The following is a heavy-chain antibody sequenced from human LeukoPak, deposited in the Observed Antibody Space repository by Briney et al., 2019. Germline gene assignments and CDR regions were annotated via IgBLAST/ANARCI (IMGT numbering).Heavy chain of an antibody. V-gene: IGHV5-51*01. CDR2: IYPGDSDT. J-gene: IGHJ4*02. Sequence: RGESLQISCKGSGDSSTSYWSGWVRQMPGKGLEWMGIIYPGDSDTRYSPSFQGQVTISADKSISTAYLQWSSLKASDTAMYYCARQPGRYFDYWGQGTLVTVSS. D-gene: IGHD3-9*01. CDR1: GDSSTSYW. CDR3: ARQPGRYFDY.